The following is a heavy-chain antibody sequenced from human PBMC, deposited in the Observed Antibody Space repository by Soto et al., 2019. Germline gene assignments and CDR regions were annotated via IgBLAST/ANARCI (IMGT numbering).Heavy chain of an antibody. V-gene: IGHV4-34*01. CDR2: INHSGST. D-gene: IGHD6-13*01. Sequence: PSETLSLTCAVYGESFSDYYWTWIRQPPGKGLEWIGEINHSGSTNYNPSLKSRATILADTSKNQFSLKLNSVTAADTAVYFCARRPGVAATGTLDYWGQGTLVTFSS. CDR1: GESFSDYY. CDR3: ARRPGVAATGTLDY. J-gene: IGHJ4*02.